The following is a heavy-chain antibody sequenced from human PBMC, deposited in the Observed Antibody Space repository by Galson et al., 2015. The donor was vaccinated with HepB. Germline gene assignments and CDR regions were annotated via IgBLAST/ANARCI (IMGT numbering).Heavy chain of an antibody. J-gene: IGHJ4*02. CDR3: ASYPGRYSYGLRFDY. CDR2: ISYDGSNK. CDR1: GFTFSSYA. D-gene: IGHD5-18*01. Sequence: SLRLSCAASGFTFSSYAMHWVRQAPGKGLEWVAVISYDGSNKYYADSVKGRFTISRDNSKNTLYLQMNSLRAEDTAVYYCASYPGRYSYGLRFDYWGQGTLVTVSS. V-gene: IGHV3-30-3*01.